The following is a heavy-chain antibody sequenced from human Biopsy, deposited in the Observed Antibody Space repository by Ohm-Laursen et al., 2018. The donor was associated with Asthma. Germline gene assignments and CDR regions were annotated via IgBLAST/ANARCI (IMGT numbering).Heavy chain of an antibody. CDR1: GFSFSNYG. Sequence: SLRLSCAASGFSFSNYGMHWVRQAPGKGLEWVAVISFDGSNKYYADFVKGRFTISRDNSKNTLYLQMNSLRAEDTAVYYCARTFHFWSPYHAEHYQLWDQGTLVTVSS. V-gene: IGHV3-30*03. D-gene: IGHD3-3*02. J-gene: IGHJ1*01. CDR3: ARTFHFWSPYHAEHYQL. CDR2: ISFDGSNK.